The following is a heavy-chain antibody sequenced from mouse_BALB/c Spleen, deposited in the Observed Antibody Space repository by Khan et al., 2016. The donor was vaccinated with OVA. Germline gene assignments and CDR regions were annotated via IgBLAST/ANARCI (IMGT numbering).Heavy chain of an antibody. CDR2: ISYSGNT. J-gene: IGHJ3*01. CDR1: GYSITSEFA. Sequence: EVQLVESGPGRVKPSQSLSLTCTVTGYSITSEFAWNWIRQFPGNKLEWMGYISYSGNTRYNPSLKSLISITRDTSRNQFFLQLNSVTTEDTATYYCARKDYYDYDPFPYWGQGTLVTVSA. D-gene: IGHD2-4*01. V-gene: IGHV3-2*02. CDR3: ARKDYYDYDPFPY.